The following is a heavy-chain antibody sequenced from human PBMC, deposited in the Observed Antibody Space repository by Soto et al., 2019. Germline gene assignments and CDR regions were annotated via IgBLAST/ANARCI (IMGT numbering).Heavy chain of an antibody. V-gene: IGHV1-18*01. CDR1: GYTFYSYD. Sequence: ASVKVSCKTSGYTFYSYDITWVRQAPGQGLEWMGTTSVYNGDSNVAQNLQGRVTMTIDKSTATAYMDLKNLTSDDTAVYYCARARATVTTERALGYWGQGTLVTVSS. CDR3: ARARATVTTERALGY. J-gene: IGHJ4*02. D-gene: IGHD4-17*01. CDR2: TSVYNGDS.